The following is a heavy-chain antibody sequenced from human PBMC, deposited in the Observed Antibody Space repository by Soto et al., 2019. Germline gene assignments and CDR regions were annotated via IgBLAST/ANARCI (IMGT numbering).Heavy chain of an antibody. CDR1: GGSINYSPYF. CDR3: ARGPSADKVDY. Sequence: QVQLQESGPGLVKPSQTLSLTCTVSGGSINYSPYFWSWIRQTPGKGLEWIGHIYNSGTTYTNPSLNSRATISGDTSPNQFSLYLKSVTAADTAVYYCARGPSADKVDYWGQGTLVTVSS. J-gene: IGHJ4*02. D-gene: IGHD3-3*01. V-gene: IGHV4-30-4*01. CDR2: IYNSGTT.